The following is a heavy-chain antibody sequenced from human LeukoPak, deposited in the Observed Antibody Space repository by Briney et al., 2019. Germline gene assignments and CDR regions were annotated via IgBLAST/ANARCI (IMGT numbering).Heavy chain of an antibody. CDR1: GGSISSSSYY. CDR2: INHSGST. Sequence: SETLSLTCTVSGGSISSSSYYWGWIRQPPGKGLEWIGEINHSGSTNCNPSLKSRVTISVDTSKNQFSLKLSSVTAADTAVYYCAVAGDDAFDIWGQGTMVAVSS. J-gene: IGHJ3*02. D-gene: IGHD6-13*01. V-gene: IGHV4-39*01. CDR3: AVAGDDAFDI.